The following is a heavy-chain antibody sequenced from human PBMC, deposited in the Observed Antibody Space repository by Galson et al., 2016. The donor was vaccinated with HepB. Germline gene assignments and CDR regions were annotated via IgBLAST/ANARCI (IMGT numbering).Heavy chain of an antibody. J-gene: IGHJ6*02. CDR3: ARDLRGVFDGLWHYGMDV. CDR1: GFTFSRYG. Sequence: SLRLSCAASGFTFSRYGMNWVRQAPGKGLEWISSISGISSHIYYADSVKGRFTISRDNDKESLYLQMNSLRVEDTAVYFCARDLRGVFDGLWHYGMDVWGQGTTVSVSS. D-gene: IGHD3-9*01. CDR2: ISGISSHI. V-gene: IGHV3-21*01.